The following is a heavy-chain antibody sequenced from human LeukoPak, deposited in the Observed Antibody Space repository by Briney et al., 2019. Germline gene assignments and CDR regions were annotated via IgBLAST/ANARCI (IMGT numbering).Heavy chain of an antibody. D-gene: IGHD1-26*01. CDR2: INHSGST. CDR1: GGSFSGYY. J-gene: IGHJ6*03. Sequence: PSETLSLTCAVYGGSFSGYYWSWIRQPPGKGLEWIGEINHSGSTNYNPSLKSRITISVDTSKNQFSLKLSSVTAADTAVYYCARGPRRGLARYYYYYYMDVWGKGTTVTVSS. CDR3: ARGPRRGLARYYYYYYMDV. V-gene: IGHV4-34*01.